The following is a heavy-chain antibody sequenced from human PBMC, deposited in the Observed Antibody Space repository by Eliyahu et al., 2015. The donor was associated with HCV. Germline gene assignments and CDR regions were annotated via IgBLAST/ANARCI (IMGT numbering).Heavy chain of an antibody. V-gene: IGHV3-23*01. CDR3: TKDQGNGSHTDY. J-gene: IGHJ4*02. D-gene: IGHD4-23*01. Sequence: EVQLLESGGGLVQPGGSLRLSCAASGFTFSNXAMSWVRQAPGKGLEXVSAISGSGGSTYYADSVKGRFTISRDNSKNTLYLQMNSLRAEDTAVYYCTKDQGNGSHTDYWDQGTLVTVSS. CDR1: GFTFSNXA. CDR2: ISGSGGST.